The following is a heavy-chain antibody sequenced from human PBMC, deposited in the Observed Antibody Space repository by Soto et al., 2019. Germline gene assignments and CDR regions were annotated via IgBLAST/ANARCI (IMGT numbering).Heavy chain of an antibody. D-gene: IGHD3-9*01. V-gene: IGHV1-58*01. J-gene: IGHJ6*02. CDR3: AAVTYVLRYLDWLPRDYYYGMDV. Sequence: QMQLVQSGPEVKKPGTSVKVSCKASGFTFTSSAVQWVRQARGQRLEWIGWIVVGSGNTNYAQKFQERGTITRDMSTSTAYMELSSLRSEDTAVYYCAAVTYVLRYLDWLPRDYYYGMDVWGQGTTVTVSS. CDR1: GFTFTSSA. CDR2: IVVGSGNT.